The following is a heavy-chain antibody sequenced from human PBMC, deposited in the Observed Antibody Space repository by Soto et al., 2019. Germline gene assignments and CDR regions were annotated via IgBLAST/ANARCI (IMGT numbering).Heavy chain of an antibody. CDR3: ARDAPDTGEGFDI. Sequence: QVQLQESGPGLVKPSETLSLTCSVSGASMNTYFWCWIRQSPGKGLESIGRVYTSGTTNYNPSLKSRVTMSEDTTKQHVSLTLISLTAADPGLYYCARDAPDTGEGFDIWGQRTMVTVPS. D-gene: IGHD2-2*02. J-gene: IGHJ3*02. CDR1: GASMNTYF. CDR2: VYTSGTT. V-gene: IGHV4-4*07.